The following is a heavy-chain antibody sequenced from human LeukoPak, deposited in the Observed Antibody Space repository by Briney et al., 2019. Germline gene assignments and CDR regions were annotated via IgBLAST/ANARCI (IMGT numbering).Heavy chain of an antibody. CDR1: GYTFTGYY. D-gene: IGHD3-16*01. CDR2: INPNSGGT. Sequence: EASVKDSCKASGYTFTGYYMHWVRQAPGQGLEWMGWINPNSGGTNYAQKFQGRVTMTRDTSISTAYMELSRLRSDDTAVYYCAREGDYVWGSYDYWGQGTLVTVSS. J-gene: IGHJ4*02. V-gene: IGHV1-2*02. CDR3: AREGDYVWGSYDY.